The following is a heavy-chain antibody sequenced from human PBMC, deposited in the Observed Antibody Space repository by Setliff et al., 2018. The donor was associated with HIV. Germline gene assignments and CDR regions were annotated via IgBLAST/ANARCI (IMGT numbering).Heavy chain of an antibody. J-gene: IGHJ1*01. Sequence: GASVKVSCKASGYTFTGYYMHWVRQAPGQGLEWMGWINGNSGATNYAQKFQGRVTMTRDTSISTAYMELSSLTSEDTAVYYCARGGGSSYLYHSRGSEYFQYWGQGALVTVSS. CDR1: GYTFTGYY. V-gene: IGHV1-2*02. CDR3: ARGGGSSYLYHSRGSEYFQY. D-gene: IGHD3-22*01. CDR2: INGNSGAT.